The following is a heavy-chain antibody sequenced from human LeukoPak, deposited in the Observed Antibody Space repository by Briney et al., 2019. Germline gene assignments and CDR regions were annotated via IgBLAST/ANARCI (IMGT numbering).Heavy chain of an antibody. CDR2: INTNTGNP. V-gene: IGHV7-4-1*02. D-gene: IGHD3-9*01. CDR1: GYTFTSYY. CDR3: ARDGLRYSPNWFDP. Sequence: GASVKVSCKASGYTFTSYYMHWVRQAPGQGLEWMGWINTNTGNPTYAQGFAGRFVFSLDTSVSTAYLQISSLKAEDTAVYYCARDGLRYSPNWFDPWGQGTLVTVSS. J-gene: IGHJ5*02.